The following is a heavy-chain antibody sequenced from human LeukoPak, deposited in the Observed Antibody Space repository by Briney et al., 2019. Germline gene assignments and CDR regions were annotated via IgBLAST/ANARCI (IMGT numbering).Heavy chain of an antibody. D-gene: IGHD2-15*01. V-gene: IGHV1-2*02. CDR1: GYTFTGYY. Sequence: ASVKVSCKASGYTFTGYYMHWVRQAPGQGLEWMGWINPNSGGTNYAQKFQGRVTMTRDTSISTAYMELSRLRSDDTAVYYCARGGFYCSGGSCYHRHNWFDPWGQGTLVTVSS. CDR2: INPNSGGT. J-gene: IGHJ5*02. CDR3: ARGGFYCSGGSCYHRHNWFDP.